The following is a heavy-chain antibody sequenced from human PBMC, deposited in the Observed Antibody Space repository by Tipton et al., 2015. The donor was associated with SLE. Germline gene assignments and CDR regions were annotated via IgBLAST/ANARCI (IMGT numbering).Heavy chain of an antibody. D-gene: IGHD1-26*01. CDR2: INPNSGGT. V-gene: IGHV1-2*02. CDR3: ASGATGPSDFDY. J-gene: IGHJ4*02. Sequence: QSGAEVKKPGASVKVSCKASGYTFTSYGISWVRQAPGQGLEWMGWINPNSGGTNYAQKFQGRVTITRDTSISTAYMELNRLISDDTAVYYCASGATGPSDFDYWGQGTLVTVSS. CDR1: GYTFTSYG.